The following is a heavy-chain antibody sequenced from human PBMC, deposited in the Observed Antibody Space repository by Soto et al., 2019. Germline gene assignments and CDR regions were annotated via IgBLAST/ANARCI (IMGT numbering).Heavy chain of an antibody. Sequence: QMHLQESGSGLVKPSQTLSLTCAVSGGSLSSSAYSWSWIRQPPGKGLEWIGFIYQSGSTYYNPSLKSRVTISLDRPKNQFSLKLSSVTAADTAVYYCARELLFYDSDGFSWDDAFDIWGQGKMVTVSS. V-gene: IGHV4-30-2*01. CDR1: GGSLSSSAYS. J-gene: IGHJ3*02. CDR3: ARELLFYDSDGFSWDDAFDI. CDR2: IYQSGST. D-gene: IGHD3-22*01.